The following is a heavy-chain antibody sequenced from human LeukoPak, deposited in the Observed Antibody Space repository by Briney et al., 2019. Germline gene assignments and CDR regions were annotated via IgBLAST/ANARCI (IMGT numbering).Heavy chain of an antibody. V-gene: IGHV4-34*01. D-gene: IGHD6-13*01. CDR3: ARGRYSSSWCRH. CDR1: GGSFSGYY. CDR2: INHSGST. Sequence: SETLSLTCAVYGGSFSGYYWSWIRQPPGKGLEWIGEINHSGSTNYNPSLKSRVTISVDTSKNQFSLKLSSVTAADTAVYYCARGRYSSSWCRHWGQGTLVTVSS. J-gene: IGHJ4*02.